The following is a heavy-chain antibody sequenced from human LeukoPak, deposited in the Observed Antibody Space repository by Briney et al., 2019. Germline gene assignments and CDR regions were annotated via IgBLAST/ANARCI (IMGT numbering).Heavy chain of an antibody. CDR1: GFTFNNYA. CDR3: AKRYYYASGSYYQEYYFDY. D-gene: IGHD3-10*01. CDR2: ISEGGGST. J-gene: IGHJ4*02. V-gene: IGHV3-23*01. Sequence: GGSLRLSCAASGFTFNNYAMSWVRQAPGRGLEWVSIISEGGGSTRYADSVKGRFTISRDNSENTLYLQMNSLRAEDTAVYYCAKRYYYASGSYYQEYYFDYWGQGTLVTVSS.